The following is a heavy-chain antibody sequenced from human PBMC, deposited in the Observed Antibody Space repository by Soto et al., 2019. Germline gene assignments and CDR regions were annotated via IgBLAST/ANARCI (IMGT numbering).Heavy chain of an antibody. V-gene: IGHV1-3*01. CDR3: ARVPLGYCSGGSCYYFDY. CDR1: GYTFTSYA. D-gene: IGHD2-15*01. J-gene: IGHJ4*02. Sequence: ASVKVSCKASGYTFTSYAMHWVRQAPGQRLEWMGWINAGNGNTKYSQKFQGRVTITRDTSASTAYMELSSLRSEDTAVYYCARVPLGYCSGGSCYYFDYWGQGILVTVSS. CDR2: INAGNGNT.